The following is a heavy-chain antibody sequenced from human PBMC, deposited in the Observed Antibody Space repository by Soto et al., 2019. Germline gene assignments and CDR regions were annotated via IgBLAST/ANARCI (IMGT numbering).Heavy chain of an antibody. CDR3: ASGRIAVAGQIDY. CDR2: IIPIFGTA. D-gene: IGHD6-19*01. Sequence: QVQLVQSGAEVKKPGSSVEVSCKASGGTFSSYAISWVRQAPGQGLEWMGGIIPIFGTANYAQKFQGRVTITADESASTAYMELSSLRSEDTVVYYYASGRIAVAGQIDYWGQGTLATVSS. J-gene: IGHJ4*02. V-gene: IGHV1-69*01. CDR1: GGTFSSYA.